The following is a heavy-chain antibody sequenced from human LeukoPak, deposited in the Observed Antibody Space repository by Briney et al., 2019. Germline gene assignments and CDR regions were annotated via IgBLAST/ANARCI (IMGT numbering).Heavy chain of an antibody. CDR1: GFTFSNHW. J-gene: IGHJ4*02. V-gene: IGHV3-74*03. Sequence: AGGSLRLSCAASGFTFSNHWMHWVRQAPGKGLVWVSRIDERGSNAMYADSVKGRFSISRDNAKNTVNLQMNSLRAEDSGVYYCIRDEARWRLDYWGQGTLVPSLQ. CDR3: IRDEARWRLDY. CDR2: IDERGSNA. D-gene: IGHD4-23*01.